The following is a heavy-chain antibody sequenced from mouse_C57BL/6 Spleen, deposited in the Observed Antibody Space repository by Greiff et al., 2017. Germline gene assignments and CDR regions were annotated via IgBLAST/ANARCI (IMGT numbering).Heavy chain of an antibody. J-gene: IGHJ2*01. V-gene: IGHV5-4*03. D-gene: IGHD2-2*01. Sequence: EVKLVESGGGLVKPGGSLKLSCAASGFTFSSYAMSWVRQTPEKRLEWVATISDGGSYTYYPDNVKGRFTISRDNAKNNLYLQMSHLKSEDTAMYYCARGYGYDDWGQGTTLTVSS. CDR3: ARGYGYDD. CDR1: GFTFSSYA. CDR2: ISDGGSYT.